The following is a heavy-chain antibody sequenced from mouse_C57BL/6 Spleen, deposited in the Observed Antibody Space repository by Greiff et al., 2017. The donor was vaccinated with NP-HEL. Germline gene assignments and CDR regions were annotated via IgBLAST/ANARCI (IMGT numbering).Heavy chain of an antibody. Sequence: EVKLVESGGGLVKPGGSLKLSCAASGFTFSDYGMHWVRQAPEKGLEWVAYISSGSSTIYYADTVKGRFTISRDNAKNTLFLQMTSLRSEDTAMYYCARDDYDGTLYYYAMDYWGQGTSVTVSS. D-gene: IGHD2-4*01. V-gene: IGHV5-17*01. CDR2: ISSGSSTI. CDR1: GFTFSDYG. J-gene: IGHJ4*01. CDR3: ARDDYDGTLYYYAMDY.